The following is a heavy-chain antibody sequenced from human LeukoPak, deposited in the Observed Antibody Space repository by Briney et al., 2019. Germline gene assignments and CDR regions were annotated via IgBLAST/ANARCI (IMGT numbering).Heavy chain of an antibody. J-gene: IGHJ4*02. CDR1: GDSISGYY. D-gene: IGHD6-13*01. Sequence: PSETLSLTCTVSGDSISGYYWNWIRQPPGKGLEWIGSIYYSGSTYYNPSLKSRVTISVDTSKNQFSLKLSSVTAADTAVYYCASSGYSSSWSLFDYWGQGTLVTVSS. CDR3: ASSGYSSSWSLFDY. CDR2: IYYSGST. V-gene: IGHV4-59*01.